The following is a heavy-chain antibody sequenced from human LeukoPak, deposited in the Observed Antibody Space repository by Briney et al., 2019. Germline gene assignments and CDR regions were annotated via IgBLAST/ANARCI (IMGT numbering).Heavy chain of an antibody. V-gene: IGHV3-48*03. CDR2: IGSSGRTI. Sequence: GSLRLSCAASGFAFSDYEMNWVRQAPGKGLEWVSNIGSSGRTIFYADSVKGRFSISRDNGKNSLYLQMNSLRVEDTAIYYCASRRDYWGQGTLVTVSS. J-gene: IGHJ4*02. CDR1: GFAFSDYE. CDR3: ASRRDY.